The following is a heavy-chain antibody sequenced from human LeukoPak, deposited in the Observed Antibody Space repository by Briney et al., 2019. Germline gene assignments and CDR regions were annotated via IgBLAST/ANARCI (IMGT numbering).Heavy chain of an antibody. CDR2: IYYSGST. V-gene: IGHV4-39*07. J-gene: IGHJ4*02. Sequence: PSETLSLTCTVSGGSISSSSYYWGWIRQPPGKGLEWIGSIYYSGSTNYNPSLKSRVTISVDTSKNQFSLKLSSVTAADTAVYYCARIVGATYYFDYWGQGTLVTVSS. D-gene: IGHD1-26*01. CDR1: GGSISSSSYY. CDR3: ARIVGATYYFDY.